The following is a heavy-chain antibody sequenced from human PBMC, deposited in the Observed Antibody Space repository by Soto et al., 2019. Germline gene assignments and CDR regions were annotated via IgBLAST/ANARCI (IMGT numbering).Heavy chain of an antibody. J-gene: IGHJ2*01. D-gene: IGHD3-10*01. V-gene: IGHV4-34*01. CDR1: GGSFSDYN. CDR3: ACEVPSRYFGL. CDR2: INHSGST. Sequence: QVRLQQWGAGLLKPSETLPLTCAVYGGSFSDYNWSWIRQPPGKGLEWSGEINHSGSTNYNPSLKSRVTISVDTSKNQFSLKLNSVTAADTAVYYCACEVPSRYFGLCGRGTPVTVSS.